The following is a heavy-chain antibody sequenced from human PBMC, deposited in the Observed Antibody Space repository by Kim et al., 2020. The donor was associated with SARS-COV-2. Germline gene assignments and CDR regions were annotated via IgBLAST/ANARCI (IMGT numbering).Heavy chain of an antibody. Sequence: YNPSLKRRVTISVDTSKNQFSLKLSSVTAADTAVYYCARGPIAVAGTIDYWGQGTLVTVSS. D-gene: IGHD6-19*01. V-gene: IGHV4-34*01. J-gene: IGHJ4*02. CDR3: ARGPIAVAGTIDY.